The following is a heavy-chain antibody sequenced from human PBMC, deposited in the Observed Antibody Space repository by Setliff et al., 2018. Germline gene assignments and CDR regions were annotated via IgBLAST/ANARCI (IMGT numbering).Heavy chain of an antibody. CDR3: VRDLVGYCSGGSCYDWDC. Sequence: ASVKVSCKASGYTFTGYYMHWVRQAPGQGLEWMGWINPNSGGTNYAQKFQGRVTMTRDTSVSTAYMELSRLRSDDTAVYYCVRDLVGYCSGGSCYDWDCWGQGTLVTVSS. D-gene: IGHD2-15*01. CDR1: GYTFTGYY. CDR2: INPNSGGT. V-gene: IGHV1-2*02. J-gene: IGHJ4*02.